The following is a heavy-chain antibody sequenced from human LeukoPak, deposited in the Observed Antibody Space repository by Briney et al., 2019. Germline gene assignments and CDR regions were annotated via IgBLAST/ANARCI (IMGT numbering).Heavy chain of an antibody. D-gene: IGHD3-22*01. V-gene: IGHV1-2*02. CDR3: ARDQGPRYYYDSSGTFNDAFDI. J-gene: IGHJ3*02. CDR1: GYTFTGYY. CDR2: INPNSGGT. Sequence: ASVKVSCKASGYTFTGYYMHWVRQAPGQGLEWMGWINPNSGGTNYAQKFQGRVTMTRDTSISTAYMELSRLRPDDTAVYYCARDQGPRYYYDSSGTFNDAFDIWGQGTMVTVSS.